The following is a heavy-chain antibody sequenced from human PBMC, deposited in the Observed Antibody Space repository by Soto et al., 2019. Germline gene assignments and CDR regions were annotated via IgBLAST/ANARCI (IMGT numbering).Heavy chain of an antibody. D-gene: IGHD3-3*01. V-gene: IGHV3-33*01. CDR3: ARLNRDFWSGYFDY. CDR1: GFTVSSYG. Sequence: PGGSLRLSCAASGFTVSSYGMHGVRQAPGKGLEWVAVIWYDGSNKYYADSVKGRFTISRDNSKNTLYLQMNSLRAEDTAVYYCARLNRDFWSGYFDYWGQGTLVTVSS. J-gene: IGHJ4*02. CDR2: IWYDGSNK.